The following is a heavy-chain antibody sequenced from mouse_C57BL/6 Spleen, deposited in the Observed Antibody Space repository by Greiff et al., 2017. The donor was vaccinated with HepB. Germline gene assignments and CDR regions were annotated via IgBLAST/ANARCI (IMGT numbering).Heavy chain of an antibody. CDR1: GYAFSSYW. V-gene: IGHV1-80*01. Sequence: QVQLQQSGAELVKPGASVKISCKASGYAFSSYWMNWVKQRPGKGLEWIGQIYPGDGDTNYNGKFKGKATLTADKSSSPAYMQPSSLTSEDSAVYFCARDDYYGSSYVGAWFAYWGQGTLVTVSA. CDR3: ARDDYYGSSYVGAWFAY. CDR2: IYPGDGDT. J-gene: IGHJ3*01. D-gene: IGHD1-1*01.